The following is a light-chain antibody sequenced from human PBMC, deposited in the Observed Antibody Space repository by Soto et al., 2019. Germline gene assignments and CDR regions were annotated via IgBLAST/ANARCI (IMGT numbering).Light chain of an antibody. J-gene: IGKJ5*01. V-gene: IGKV3-11*01. CDR2: DAS. Sequence: ELVLTQSPDTLSLSPGERATLSCMAGQSVSSYLAWYQQKPGQAPRLLIYDASNRATGIPARFSGGGAGTDFTLTISSLEPEDFAVYYCQQRSNWPITFGQGTRLEIK. CDR3: QQRSNWPIT. CDR1: QSVSSY.